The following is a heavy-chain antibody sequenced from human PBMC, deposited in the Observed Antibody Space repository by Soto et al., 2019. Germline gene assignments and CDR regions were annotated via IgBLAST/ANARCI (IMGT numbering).Heavy chain of an antibody. V-gene: IGHV1-18*01. CDR3: ARGRTRALDY. J-gene: IGHJ4*02. Sequence: QIQLVQSGAEVKKPGASVKVSCKASGYIFTSQGISWVRQAPGLGLEWMGWISTYNGNPNYAQKLQGRVTMTTNTSTTTAFLELRSLTSDDTAVYYCARGRTRALDYWAQGTPVIVSS. D-gene: IGHD1-7*01. CDR1: GYIFTSQG. CDR2: ISTYNGNP.